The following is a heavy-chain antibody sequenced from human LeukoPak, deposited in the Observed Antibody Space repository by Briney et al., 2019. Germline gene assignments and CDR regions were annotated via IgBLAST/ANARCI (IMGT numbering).Heavy chain of an antibody. V-gene: IGHV4-38-2*02. Sequence: SETLSLTCTVSGYSNSSGYYWGWIRQPPGKGLEGIGSIYHSGSTYYNPSLKNRVTISVDTSKTQFSLKLRSVTAADTAVYYCARGGSYDYWGQGTLVTVSS. CDR2: IYHSGST. D-gene: IGHD1-26*01. CDR1: GYSNSSGYY. J-gene: IGHJ4*02. CDR3: ARGGSYDY.